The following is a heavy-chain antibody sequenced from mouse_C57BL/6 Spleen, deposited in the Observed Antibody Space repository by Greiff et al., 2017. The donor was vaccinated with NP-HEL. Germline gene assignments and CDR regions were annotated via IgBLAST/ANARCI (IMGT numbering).Heavy chain of an antibody. V-gene: IGHV1-52*01. J-gene: IGHJ2*01. Sequence: QVQLQQPGAELVRPGSSVKLSCKASGYTFTSYWMHWVKQRPIQGLEWIGNIDPSDSETHYNQKFKDKATLTVDKSSSTAYMQLSSLTSEDSAVYYCARRKNDGYFYYFDYWGQGTTLTVSS. CDR2: IDPSDSET. CDR3: ARRKNDGYFYYFDY. CDR1: GYTFTSYW. D-gene: IGHD2-3*01.